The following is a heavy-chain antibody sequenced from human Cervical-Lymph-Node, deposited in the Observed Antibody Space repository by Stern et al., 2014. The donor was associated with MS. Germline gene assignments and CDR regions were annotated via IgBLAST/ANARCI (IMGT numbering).Heavy chain of an antibody. CDR1: GFSVSTDGEG. Sequence: ESGPTLVKPTQTLTLTFTFSGFSVSTDGEGVGWIRQPPGKGLEWLAVIYWDGNERYSPSLKSRLTITKDTSKNQVVLVMTNMDPVDTGRYYCAHRAGNMVRGVTFFDYWGQGTLVTVSS. V-gene: IGHV2-5*02. CDR3: AHRAGNMVRGVTFFDY. CDR2: IYWDGNE. D-gene: IGHD3-10*01. J-gene: IGHJ4*02.